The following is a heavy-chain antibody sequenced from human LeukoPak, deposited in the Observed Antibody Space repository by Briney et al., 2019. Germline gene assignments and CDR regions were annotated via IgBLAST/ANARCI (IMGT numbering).Heavy chain of an antibody. D-gene: IGHD1-26*01. V-gene: IGHV4-39*07. J-gene: IGHJ6*03. CDR3: ARDPYSGSYGAYYYYYMDV. CDR1: GDSISSSSYY. Sequence: SETLSLTCTVSGDSISSSSYYWDWIRQPPGKGLEWIGSMSYSGSTYYNPSLKSRVTISVDTSKNQFSLKLSSVTAADTAVYYCARDPYSGSYGAYYYYYMDVWGKGTTVTISS. CDR2: MSYSGST.